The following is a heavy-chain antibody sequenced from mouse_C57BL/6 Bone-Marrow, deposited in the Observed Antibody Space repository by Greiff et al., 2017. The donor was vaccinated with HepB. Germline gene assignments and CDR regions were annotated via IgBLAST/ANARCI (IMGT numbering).Heavy chain of an antibody. D-gene: IGHD1-1*01. CDR3: ARSRAYYYDSSYHY. CDR2: IHPNSGST. CDR1: GYTFTSYW. J-gene: IGHJ2*01. Sequence: VQLQQPGAELVKPGASVKLSCKASGYTFTSYWMHWVKQRPGQGLEWIGMIHPNSGSTNYNEKFKSKATLAVDKSSSTAYMQLSSLTSEDSAVYYCARSRAYYYDSSYHYWGRGTTLTVSS. V-gene: IGHV1-64*01.